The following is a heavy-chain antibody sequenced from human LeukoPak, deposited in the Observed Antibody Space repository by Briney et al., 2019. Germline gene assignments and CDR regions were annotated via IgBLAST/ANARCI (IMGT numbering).Heavy chain of an antibody. CDR2: IYYSGST. J-gene: IGHJ1*01. CDR1: GGSISSYY. V-gene: IGHV4-59*08. Sequence: SETLSLTCTVSGGSISSYYWSWIRQPPGKGLEWIGYIYYSGSTYYNPSLKSRVTISVDTSKNQFSLKLSSVTAADTAVYYCARGEETGYFQHWGQGTLVTVSS. CDR3: ARGEETGYFQH.